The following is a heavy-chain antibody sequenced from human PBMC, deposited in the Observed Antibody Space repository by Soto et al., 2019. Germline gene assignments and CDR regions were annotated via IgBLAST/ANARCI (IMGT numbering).Heavy chain of an antibody. CDR3: AKTRGYSYDYGMDV. D-gene: IGHD5-18*01. Sequence: QVQLVESGGGVVQPGRSLRLSCAVSGITFSSYGMHWVRQAPGKGLEWVALISYDGSNKYHVDSVNGRFTISRDNSKNTLSLEMNSLKAEDTAIYYCAKTRGYSYDYGMDVWGQGTTVPVSS. V-gene: IGHV3-30*18. CDR2: ISYDGSNK. J-gene: IGHJ6*02. CDR1: GITFSSYG.